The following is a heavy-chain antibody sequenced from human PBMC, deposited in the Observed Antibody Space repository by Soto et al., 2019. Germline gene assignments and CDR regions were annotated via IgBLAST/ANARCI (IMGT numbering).Heavy chain of an antibody. CDR1: GGSISSGDYY. D-gene: IGHD3-10*01. V-gene: IGHV4-30-4*01. CDR2: IYYSGST. J-gene: IGHJ5*02. Sequence: SETLSLTCTVSGGSISSGDYYWSWIRQPPGKGLEWIGYIYYSGSTYYNPSLKSRVTISLDTSKNQFSLKLNSVTAGDTAVYYCAREHLWFGESPPWFDPWGQGTLVTVSS. CDR3: AREHLWFGESPPWFDP.